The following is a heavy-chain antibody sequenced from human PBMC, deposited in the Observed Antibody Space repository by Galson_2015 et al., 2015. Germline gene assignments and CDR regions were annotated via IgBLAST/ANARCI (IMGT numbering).Heavy chain of an antibody. CDR1: GFNFDDYA. D-gene: IGHD6-19*01. V-gene: IGHV3-9*01. CDR2: ISWNGGSI. CDR3: AKDIGEGAAVTGVDY. Sequence: SLRLSCAASGFNFDDYAMHWVRQAPGKGLEWVSRISWNGGSIGYADSVEGRFAISRDNAKNSLYLQMNSLRAEDTALYYCAKDIGEGAAVTGVDYWGQGTLVTVSS. J-gene: IGHJ4*02.